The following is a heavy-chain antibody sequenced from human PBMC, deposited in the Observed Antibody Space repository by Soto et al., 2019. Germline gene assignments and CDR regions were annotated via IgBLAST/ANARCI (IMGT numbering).Heavy chain of an antibody. CDR1: GFTFSSYA. D-gene: IGHD1-26*01. CDR2: ISSNGGST. V-gene: IGHV3-64*01. J-gene: IGHJ6*02. Sequence: PGGSLRLSCAASGFTFSSYAMHWVRQAPGKGLEYVSAISSNGGSTYYANSVKGRFTISRDNSKNTLYLQMGSLRAEDMAVYYCARLGATNYSYYGMDVWGQGTTVTVSS. CDR3: ARLGATNYSYYGMDV.